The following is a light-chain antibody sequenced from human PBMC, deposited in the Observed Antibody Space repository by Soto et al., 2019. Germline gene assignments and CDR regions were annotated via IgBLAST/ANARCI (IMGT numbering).Light chain of an antibody. CDR1: QSLVYSDGNTY. CDR2: KVS. V-gene: IGKV2-30*01. Sequence: DVVMTQSPLSLPVTLGQPASISCRSSQSLVYSDGNTYLNWFQQRPGQSPRRLIYKVSNMDSSVADRFSGSGSGTDFTLKISRVKAEDVRVYYCMQGTHWPPMYTLGHATKLQIK. J-gene: IGKJ2*01. CDR3: MQGTHWPPMYT.